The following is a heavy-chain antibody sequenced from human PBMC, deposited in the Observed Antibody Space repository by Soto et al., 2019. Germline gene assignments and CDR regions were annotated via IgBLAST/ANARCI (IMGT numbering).Heavy chain of an antibody. J-gene: IGHJ6*04. CDR1: GYTFTSYG. Sequence: ASVKVSCKASGYTFTSYGISWVRQAPGQGLKWMGWISAYNGNTNYAQKLQGRVTMTTDTSTSTAYMELRSLRSDDTAVYYCARERHYEIESDPSNYCMDVWGKGTTVTVSS. CDR2: ISAYNGNT. CDR3: ARERHYEIESDPSNYCMDV. D-gene: IGHD3-3*01. V-gene: IGHV1-18*01.